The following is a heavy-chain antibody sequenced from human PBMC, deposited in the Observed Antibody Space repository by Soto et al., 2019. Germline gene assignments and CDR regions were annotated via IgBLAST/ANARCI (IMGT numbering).Heavy chain of an antibody. V-gene: IGHV3-23*01. J-gene: IGHJ3*02. Sequence: EVHLLESGGGFVQPGGSLRLSCAASGFTFSTSAMTWVRQGPGKGLEYLSAISGSGDTTYYPDSVKGRFTISRNHSKDKLYLQINSLGAEDTAVYYCATDRHDIGMVDDFDIWGQGTMVTVSS. CDR3: ATDRHDIGMVDDFDI. CDR2: ISGSGDTT. D-gene: IGHD2-15*01. CDR1: GFTFSTSA.